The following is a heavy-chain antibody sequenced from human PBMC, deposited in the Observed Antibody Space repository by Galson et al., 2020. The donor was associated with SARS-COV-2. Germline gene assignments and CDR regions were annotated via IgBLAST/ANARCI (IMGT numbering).Heavy chain of an antibody. Sequence: GGSRRLSCAASGFTFSDYYMSWIRQAPGKGLEWVSYISSSGSTIYYADSVKGRFTISRDNAKNSLYLQMNSLRAEDTAVYYCARAHSGSKKGRDAFDIWGQGTMVTVSS. CDR3: ARAHSGSKKGRDAFDI. J-gene: IGHJ3*02. CDR2: ISSSGSTI. D-gene: IGHD1-26*01. V-gene: IGHV3-11*01. CDR1: GFTFSDYY.